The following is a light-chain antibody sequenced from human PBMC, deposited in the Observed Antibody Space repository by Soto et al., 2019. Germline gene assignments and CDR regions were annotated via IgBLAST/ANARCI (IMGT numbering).Light chain of an antibody. V-gene: IGLV1-44*01. CDR3: HAYDSSLDAFV. Sequence: QSVLTQPPSASGTPGQRVTISCSGSSSNIGTNTVNWYQQLPGTAPKLLIYENNQRPSGVPDRFSGSKSGTSASLAISGLQSEDEADYYCHAYDSSLDAFVFGTGTKVTVL. CDR1: SSNIGTNT. J-gene: IGLJ1*01. CDR2: ENN.